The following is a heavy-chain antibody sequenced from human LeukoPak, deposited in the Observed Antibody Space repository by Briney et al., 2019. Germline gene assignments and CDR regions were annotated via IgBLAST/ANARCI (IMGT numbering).Heavy chain of an antibody. CDR2: IHHSGSA. J-gene: IGHJ4*02. CDR1: GYSISRGYH. Sequence: SETLSLTCAVSGYSISRGYHWDWIRQPPGKGLEWIGSIHHSGSAYYNPSLKSRVTISVDTSKNQFSLKLSSVTAADTAVYYCARIDWNPDYWGQGTLVTVSS. CDR3: ARIDWNPDY. D-gene: IGHD1-1*01. V-gene: IGHV4-38-2*01.